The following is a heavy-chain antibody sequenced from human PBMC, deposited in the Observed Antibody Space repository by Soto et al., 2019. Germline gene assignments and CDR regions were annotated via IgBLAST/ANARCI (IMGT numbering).Heavy chain of an antibody. V-gene: IGHV4-30-2*01. CDR2: IYHSGST. J-gene: IGHJ6*02. D-gene: IGHD3-16*01. Sequence: QLQLQESGSGLVKPSQTLSLTCAVSGGSISSGGYSWSWIRQPPGKGLEWIGYIYHSGSTYYNPSLKSPVTITVDRSKHHFSLKLNSVTIADTAMSYSARGMSRLGDCYYYYGTDVWGQGTTVTVS. CDR1: GGSISSGGYS. CDR3: ARGMSRLGDCYYYYGTDV.